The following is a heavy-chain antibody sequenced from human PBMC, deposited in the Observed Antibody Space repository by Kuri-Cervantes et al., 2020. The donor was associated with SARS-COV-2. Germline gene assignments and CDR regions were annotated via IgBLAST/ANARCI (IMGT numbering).Heavy chain of an antibody. CDR3: ARVMYSSSARDAFDI. CDR2: IWYEGSNK. V-gene: IGHV3-33*01. D-gene: IGHD6-6*01. Sequence: GGSLRLSCAASGFTFSSYGMHWVRQAPGKGLEWVAVIWYEGSNKYYADSVKGRFTISRDNSKITLYLQMNSLRAEDTAVYYCARVMYSSSARDAFDIWGQGTMVTVSS. J-gene: IGHJ3*02. CDR1: GFTFSSYG.